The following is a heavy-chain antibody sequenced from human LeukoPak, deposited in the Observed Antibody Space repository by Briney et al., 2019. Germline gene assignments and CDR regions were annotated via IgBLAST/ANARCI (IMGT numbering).Heavy chain of an antibody. D-gene: IGHD6-19*01. V-gene: IGHV3-30*04. J-gene: IGHJ4*02. CDR1: GFTFSSYA. CDR3: ARDPYASGWPDY. Sequence: GGSLRLSCAASGFTFSSYAMHWVRQAPGKGLEWVAVISYDGSNKYYADSVKGRFTISRDNSKNTLYLQMNSLRAEDTAVYYCARDPYASGWPDYWGQGTLVTVCS. CDR2: ISYDGSNK.